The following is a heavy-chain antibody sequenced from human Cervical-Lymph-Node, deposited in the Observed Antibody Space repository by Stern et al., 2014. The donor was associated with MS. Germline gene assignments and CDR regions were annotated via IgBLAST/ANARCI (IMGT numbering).Heavy chain of an antibody. CDR1: GFTSSDHY. D-gene: IGHD1-26*01. V-gene: IGHV3-72*01. Sequence: EDQLVESGGGLVQPGGSLRLSCAASGFTSSDHYMDWVRQAPGKGLEWVGRTRNKANSYTTVYAASVTGRFAISRDDSENSVYLQMNSLKIEDTAVYYCARGYHSFDVWGQGTTVTVSS. J-gene: IGHJ6*02. CDR2: TRNKANSYTT. CDR3: ARGYHSFDV.